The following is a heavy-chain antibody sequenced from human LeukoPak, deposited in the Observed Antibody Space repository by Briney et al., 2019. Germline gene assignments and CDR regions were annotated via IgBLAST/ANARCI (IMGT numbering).Heavy chain of an antibody. V-gene: IGHV1-8*01. D-gene: IGHD3-22*01. J-gene: IGHJ4*02. Sequence: ASVKVSCKASGYTFTSYDINWVRQATGQGLEWMGWMNPNSGNTGYAQKFQGRVTMTRNTSISTAYMELSSLRSEDTAVYYCARAYYYGSSGYYLPDYWGQGTLVTVSS. CDR3: ARAYYYGSSGYYLPDY. CDR2: MNPNSGNT. CDR1: GYTFTSYD.